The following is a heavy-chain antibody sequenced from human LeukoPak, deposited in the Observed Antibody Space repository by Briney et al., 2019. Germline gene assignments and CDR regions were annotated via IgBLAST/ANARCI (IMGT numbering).Heavy chain of an antibody. CDR2: ISYSGSN. Sequence: SETLSLTCNVSGYSISSGYYWGWIRQPPGKGLEWIGSISYSGSNYYNPSLKSRVTISVDTSKNQFSLKLSSVTAADTAVYYCAREGLAAGRAAAGTRNYYYYYMDVWGKGTTVTVSS. D-gene: IGHD6-13*01. V-gene: IGHV4-38-2*02. CDR3: AREGLAAGRAAAGTRNYYYYYMDV. CDR1: GYSISSGYY. J-gene: IGHJ6*03.